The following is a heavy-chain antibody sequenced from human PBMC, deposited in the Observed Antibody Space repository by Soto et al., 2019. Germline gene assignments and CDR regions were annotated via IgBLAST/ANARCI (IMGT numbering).Heavy chain of an antibody. D-gene: IGHD6-6*01. CDR1: GGSISSGGYY. CDR3: ARDSSSLGDYYYYGMDV. CDR2: IYYSGST. J-gene: IGHJ6*02. V-gene: IGHV4-30-4*08. Sequence: PSETLSLTCTVSGGSISSGGYYWSWIRQHPGKGLEWIGYIYYSGSTYYNPSLKSRVTISVDTSKNQFSLKLSSVTAADTAVYYCARDSSSLGDYYYYGMDVWGQGTTVTVSS.